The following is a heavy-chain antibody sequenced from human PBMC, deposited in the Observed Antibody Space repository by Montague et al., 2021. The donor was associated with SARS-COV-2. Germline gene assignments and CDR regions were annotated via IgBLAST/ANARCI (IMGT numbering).Heavy chain of an antibody. D-gene: IGHD6-13*01. J-gene: IGHJ6*04. CDR3: ARVGRQQLVRLSGMDV. CDR1: GGSISSSSYY. Sequence: SETLSLTCTVSGGSISSSSYYWGWIRQPPGKGLEWIGSIYYSGSTXYNPSLKSRVTISVDTSKNQFSLKLSSVTAADTAVYYCARVGRQQLVRLSGMDVGGKGTTVTVSS. CDR2: IYYSGST. V-gene: IGHV4-39*07.